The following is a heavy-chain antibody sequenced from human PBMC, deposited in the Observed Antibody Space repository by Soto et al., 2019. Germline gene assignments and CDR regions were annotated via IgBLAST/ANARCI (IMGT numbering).Heavy chain of an antibody. CDR1: GLTFSTYG. J-gene: IGHJ5*02. Sequence: QVQLVESGGGVVQPGRSLRLSCAASGLTFSTYGMHWVRQSPGKGLEWVAFIWYDGINKKYADSVKGRFTISRDNSKNMVFLEMNSLRVEDTAVSHCARDPIHGSGLFDAWGQGTLVTVSS. CDR2: IWYDGINK. V-gene: IGHV3-33*01. CDR3: ARDPIHGSGLFDA. D-gene: IGHD3-10*01.